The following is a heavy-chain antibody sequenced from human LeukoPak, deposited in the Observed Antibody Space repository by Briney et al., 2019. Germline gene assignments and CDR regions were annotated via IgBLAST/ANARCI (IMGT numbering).Heavy chain of an antibody. CDR3: AREDSSLGFDY. D-gene: IGHD6-6*01. J-gene: IGHJ4*02. CDR2: ISYDGSNK. V-gene: IGHV3-30-3*01. Sequence: PGGSLRLSCAASGFTFSSYAMHWVRQAPGKGLEWVAVISYDGSNKYYADSVKGRFTISRDNSKNTLYLQMNSLRAEDTAVYYCAREDSSLGFDYWGQGTLVTVSS. CDR1: GFTFSSYA.